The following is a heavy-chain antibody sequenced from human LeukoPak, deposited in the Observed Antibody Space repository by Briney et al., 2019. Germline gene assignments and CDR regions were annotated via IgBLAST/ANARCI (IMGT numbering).Heavy chain of an antibody. V-gene: IGHV4-34*01. CDR1: GGSFSGYY. D-gene: IGHD3-22*01. CDR3: ARGRGDDSSGFYPYYFDY. Sequence: SETLSLTCAVYGGSFSGYYLSWIRQPPGKGLEWIGEINHSGSTNYNPSLKSRVTISVDTSKNQFSLKLSSVTAADTAVYYCARGRGDDSSGFYPYYFDYWGQGTLVTVSS. J-gene: IGHJ4*02. CDR2: INHSGST.